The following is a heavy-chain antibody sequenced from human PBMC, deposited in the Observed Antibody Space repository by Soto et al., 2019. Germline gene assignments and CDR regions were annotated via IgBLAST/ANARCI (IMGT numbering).Heavy chain of an antibody. CDR3: ARDSSSFQKHFRGFDP. CDR2: ISAYNGNT. CDR1: GYTFTSYG. V-gene: IGHV1-18*04. Sequence: GASVKVSCKASGYTFTSYGISWVRQAPGQGLEWMGWISAYNGNTNYAQKLQGRVTMTTDTSTSTAYMELRSLRSDDTAVYYCARDSSSFQKHFRGFDPWGQGTLVTVSS. D-gene: IGHD6-13*01. J-gene: IGHJ5*02.